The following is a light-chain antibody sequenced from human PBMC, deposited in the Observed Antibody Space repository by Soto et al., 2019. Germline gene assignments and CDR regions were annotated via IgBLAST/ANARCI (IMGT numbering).Light chain of an antibody. J-gene: IGKJ1*01. Sequence: EIVMTQSPATLSVSPGERVTLSCRASQSVSSSYLGWYQQQPGQAPRLIIDGASSRATSIPDMFSGSGSGTDFTLTISRLEHEDVAVYYYQQYGSSPTFGQGTKVDIK. V-gene: IGKV3-20*01. CDR2: GAS. CDR1: QSVSSSY. CDR3: QQYGSSPT.